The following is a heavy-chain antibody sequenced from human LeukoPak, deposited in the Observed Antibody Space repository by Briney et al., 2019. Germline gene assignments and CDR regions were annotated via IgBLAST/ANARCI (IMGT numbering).Heavy chain of an antibody. CDR1: GFTFSSYW. Sequence: GGSLRLSCAASGFTFSSYWMHWVRQAPGKGLEYVSAISSNGGSTYYANSVKGGFTISRDNSKNTLYLQMGSLRAEDMAVYYCARDRGDIVVVPANRTYLAPHYYFDYWGQGTLVTVSS. CDR2: ISSNGGST. D-gene: IGHD2-2*01. V-gene: IGHV3-64*01. J-gene: IGHJ4*02. CDR3: ARDRGDIVVVPANRTYLAPHYYFDY.